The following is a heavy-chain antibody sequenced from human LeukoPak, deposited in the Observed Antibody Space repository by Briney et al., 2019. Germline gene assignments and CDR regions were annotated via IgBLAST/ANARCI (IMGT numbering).Heavy chain of an antibody. Sequence: SETLSLTCTVSGGSISSYYWSWIRQPAGKGLEWIGRIYTSGSTNYNPSLKSRVTMSVDTSKNQFSLKLSSVTAADTAVYYCARDFGDYGSGSYYYYYYYMDVWGQGTMVTVSS. D-gene: IGHD3-10*01. V-gene: IGHV4-4*07. CDR3: ARDFGDYGSGSYYYYYYYMDV. CDR2: IYTSGST. J-gene: IGHJ6*03. CDR1: GGSISSYY.